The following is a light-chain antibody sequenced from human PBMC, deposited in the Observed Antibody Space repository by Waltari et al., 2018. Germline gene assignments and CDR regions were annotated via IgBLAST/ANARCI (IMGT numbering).Light chain of an antibody. Sequence: IVLTQSPGTLSLSPGERPTLSCRASQSVGRSLAWYQKKPGQAPRLLIYDASSRATAIPDRCSGSGSGTDCSLTISRLEPEDFAVYYCQKYVNLPATFGQGTTVEIK. CDR2: DAS. J-gene: IGKJ1*01. CDR3: QKYVNLPAT. CDR1: QSVGRS. V-gene: IGKV3-20*01.